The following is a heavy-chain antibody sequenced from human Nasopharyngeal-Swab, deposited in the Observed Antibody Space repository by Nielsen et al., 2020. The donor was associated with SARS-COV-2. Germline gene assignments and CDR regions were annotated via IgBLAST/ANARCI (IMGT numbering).Heavy chain of an antibody. J-gene: IGHJ4*02. CDR1: GYTFTDYH. D-gene: IGHD3-10*01. CDR3: AREPDMVRGITLFDY. V-gene: IGHV1-2*07. CDR2: INANSGVT. Sequence: ASVKVSCKASGYTFTDYHLHWIRQAPGHGLEWLGWINANSGVTNYAHKFKGRLTVTRDTSMNTAYMDLSTLRSDDTAVYYCAREPDMVRGITLFDYWDQGTLVTVSS.